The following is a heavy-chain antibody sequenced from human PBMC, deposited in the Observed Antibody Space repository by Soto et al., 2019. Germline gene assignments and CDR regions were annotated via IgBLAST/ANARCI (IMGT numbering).Heavy chain of an antibody. V-gene: IGHV4-34*01. Sequence: QVQLQQWGAGLLKPSETLSLTCAVYGGSFSGYYWSWIRQPPGQGLEWIGEINHSGSTNYNLSHTRQVPISVDTSKNQFSLKLSSVTAADTAVYYCARAERKDCSSTSCYSAGRLSWFDPWGQGTLVTVSS. CDR3: ARAERKDCSSTSCYSAGRLSWFDP. D-gene: IGHD2-2*01. CDR1: GGSFSGYY. J-gene: IGHJ5*02. CDR2: INHSGST.